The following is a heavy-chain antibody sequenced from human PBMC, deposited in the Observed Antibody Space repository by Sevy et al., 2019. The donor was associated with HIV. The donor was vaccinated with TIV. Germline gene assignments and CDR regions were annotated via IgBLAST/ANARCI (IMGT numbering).Heavy chain of an antibody. V-gene: IGHV3-15*01. CDR3: TTTRGMTTVPDY. D-gene: IGHD4-17*01. Sequence: GGSLRLSCAASGFTLSNAWMSWVRQAPGKGLEWVGRIKSKTDGGTTDYAAPVKGRFTISRDDSKNTLYLQMNSLKTEDTAVYYCTTTRGMTTVPDYWGQGTLVTVSS. J-gene: IGHJ4*02. CDR2: IKSKTDGGTT. CDR1: GFTLSNAW.